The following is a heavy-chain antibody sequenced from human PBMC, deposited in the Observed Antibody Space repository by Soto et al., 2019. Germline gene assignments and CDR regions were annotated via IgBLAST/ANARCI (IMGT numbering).Heavy chain of an antibody. CDR1: GGSISSGDYY. CDR3: ARWWSGRRQGSDP. CDR2: IYYSGGT. J-gene: IGHJ5*02. Sequence: QVQLQESGPGLVKPSQTLSLTCTVSGGSISSGDYYWSWIRQHPGKGLEWIGYIYYSGGTYYNPSLKTRVTTSVDTSKSLFPLKLSSVTAADTSVYCCARWWSGRRQGSDPWGQGTRVSVSS. D-gene: IGHD3-3*01. V-gene: IGHV4-31*03.